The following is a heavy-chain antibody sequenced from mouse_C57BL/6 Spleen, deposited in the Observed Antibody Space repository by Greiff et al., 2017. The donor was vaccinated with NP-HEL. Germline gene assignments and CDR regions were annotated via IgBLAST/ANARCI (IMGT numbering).Heavy chain of an antibody. CDR3: ARHEVPNYYGSSYVDWYFDV. V-gene: IGHV1-62-2*01. Sequence: QVQLQQSGAELVKPGASVKLSCKASGYTFTEYTIHWVKQRSGQGLEWIGWFYPGSGSIKYNEKFKDKATLTADKSSSTVYMELSRLTSEDSAVYVCARHEVPNYYGSSYVDWYFDVWGTGTTVTVSS. CDR1: GYTFTEYT. CDR2: FYPGSGSI. D-gene: IGHD1-1*01. J-gene: IGHJ1*03.